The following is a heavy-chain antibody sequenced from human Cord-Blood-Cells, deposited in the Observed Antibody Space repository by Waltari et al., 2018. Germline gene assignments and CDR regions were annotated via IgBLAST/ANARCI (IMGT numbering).Heavy chain of an antibody. D-gene: IGHD3-22*01. CDR3: ASTLYDSSGYYYDY. J-gene: IGHJ4*02. V-gene: IGHV4-34*01. CDR2: INHSGST. Sequence: QVQLQQWGAGLLKPSETLSLTCAVYGGSFSGYYWSWIRQPPGKGLEWIGEINHSGSTNDNPSLKSRFTISVDTSKNQFSLKLSSVTAADTAVYYCASTLYDSSGYYYDYWGQGTLVTVSS. CDR1: GGSFSGYY.